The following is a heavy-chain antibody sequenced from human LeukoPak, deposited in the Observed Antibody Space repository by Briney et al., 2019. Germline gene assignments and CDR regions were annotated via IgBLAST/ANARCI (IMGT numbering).Heavy chain of an antibody. CDR2: ISGSGGST. CDR3: ARRLYCSGTSCYTGPDAFDV. J-gene: IGHJ3*01. Sequence: GGSLRLSCAASGFSFRSYWTHWVRPAPGRGLEWVSAISGSGGSTCYADSVKGRFTISRDNSKNTLYLQMNSLRAEDPAVYYCARRLYCSGTSCYTGPDAFDVWGQGTVVTVSS. CDR1: GFSFRSYW. D-gene: IGHD2-2*02. V-gene: IGHV3-23*01.